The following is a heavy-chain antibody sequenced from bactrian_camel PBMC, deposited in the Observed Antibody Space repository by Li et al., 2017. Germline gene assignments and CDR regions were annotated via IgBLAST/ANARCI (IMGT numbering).Heavy chain of an antibody. D-gene: IGHD6*01. V-gene: IGHV3S53*01. CDR2: MNRDGSS. J-gene: IGHJ6*01. CDR3: AADLDFDGKKVLAGLGQCKTFGT. Sequence: QVQLVESGGGSAQAGGSLRLSCRASGYVYYVYCKGWFRQTPGKERERVAGMNRDGSSSFSNSVKGRFTISKDDAKNTLYLQMNSLKPEDTAIYYCAADLDFDGKKVLAGLGQCKTFGTWGQGTQVTVS. CDR1: GYVYYVYC.